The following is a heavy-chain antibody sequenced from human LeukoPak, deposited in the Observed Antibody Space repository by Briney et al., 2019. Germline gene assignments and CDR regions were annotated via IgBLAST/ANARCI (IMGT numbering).Heavy chain of an antibody. V-gene: IGHV1-18*01. J-gene: IGHJ4*02. CDR3: VRDLGVDTSMIFFDY. Sequence: ASVKVSCKASGYSFTSFGISWVRQAPGQGLEWMGWISAYNGNTNYVQKFQGRVTMTTDISTSTAYMELRSLRSDDTAVFYCVRDLGVDTSMIFFDYWGQGTLVTVSP. CDR2: ISAYNGNT. CDR1: GYSFTSFG. D-gene: IGHD5-18*01.